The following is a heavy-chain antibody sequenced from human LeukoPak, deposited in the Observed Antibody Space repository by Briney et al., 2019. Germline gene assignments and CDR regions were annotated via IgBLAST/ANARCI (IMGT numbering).Heavy chain of an antibody. CDR3: TRDPGRCTSTSCYPDY. CDR1: GFAFSSYS. V-gene: IGHV3-21*01. D-gene: IGHD2-2*01. CDR2: ISSSSTYI. Sequence: PGGSLRLSCAASGFAFSSYSMNWVRQAPGKGLEWVSSISSSSTYIYYADSVKGRLTISRDNAKNSMYLQMNSLRAEDTAVYYCTRDPGRCTSTSCYPDYWGQGTLVTVSS. J-gene: IGHJ4*02.